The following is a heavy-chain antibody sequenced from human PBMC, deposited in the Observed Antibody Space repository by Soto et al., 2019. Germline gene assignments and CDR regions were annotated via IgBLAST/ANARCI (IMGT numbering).Heavy chain of an antibody. D-gene: IGHD6-13*01. CDR2: IHYSGTT. V-gene: IGHV4-59*01. J-gene: IGHJ4*02. Sequence: PSETLSLTCTVSGGSMRNYFWTWIRQPPGKGLEWIGYIHYSGTTSFFPSYNPSLRSRVTISEDTSKNQFSLKLLSVTTADTAVYFCAAGEASSRNLAPYYLDFWGQGNLVTVSS. CDR3: AAGEASSRNLAPYYLDF. CDR1: GGSMRNYF.